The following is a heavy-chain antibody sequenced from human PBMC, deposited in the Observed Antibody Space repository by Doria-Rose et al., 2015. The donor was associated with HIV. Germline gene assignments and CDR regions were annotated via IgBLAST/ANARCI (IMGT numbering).Heavy chain of an antibody. CDR2: IFSDDER. D-gene: IGHD6-13*01. J-gene: IGHJ4*02. CDR3: ARIKSSRWYHKYYFDF. CDR1: GVSLSSPGMG. Sequence: SGPVLVKLTETLTLTCTVSGVSLSSPGMGVSWIRQPPGKALEWLANIFSDDERSYKTSLKSRLTISRGTSKSQVVLTMTDMDPVDTATYYCARIKSSRWYHKYYFDFWGQGTLVIVSA. V-gene: IGHV2-26*01.